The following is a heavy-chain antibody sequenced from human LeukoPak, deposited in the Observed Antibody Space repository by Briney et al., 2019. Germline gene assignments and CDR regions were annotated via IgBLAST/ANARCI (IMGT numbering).Heavy chain of an antibody. CDR3: AGDYYDSSGLGY. CDR2: IWYDGSNK. D-gene: IGHD3-22*01. V-gene: IGHV3-33*08. Sequence: GGSLRLPCAASGFTFSSYSMNWVRQAPGKGLEWVAVIWYDGSNKYYADSVKGRFTISRDNSKNTLYLQMNSLRAEDTAVYYCAGDYYDSSGLGYWGQGTLVTVSS. CDR1: GFTFSSYS. J-gene: IGHJ4*02.